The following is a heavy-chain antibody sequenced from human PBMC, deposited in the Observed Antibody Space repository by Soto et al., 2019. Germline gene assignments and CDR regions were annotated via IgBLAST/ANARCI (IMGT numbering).Heavy chain of an antibody. V-gene: IGHV4-39*01. CDR3: ARGGGYYYDSTGYYYTAFDY. Sequence: SETLSLTCTVSGGSISSSSFYWGWILQPPGKGLEWIGSIYYRGNTYYNPSLKSRVTISVDTSKNQFSLKLSSVTAADTAVYYCARGGGYYYDSTGYYYTAFDYWGQGTLVTVSS. CDR1: GGSISSSSFY. D-gene: IGHD3-22*01. J-gene: IGHJ4*02. CDR2: IYYRGNT.